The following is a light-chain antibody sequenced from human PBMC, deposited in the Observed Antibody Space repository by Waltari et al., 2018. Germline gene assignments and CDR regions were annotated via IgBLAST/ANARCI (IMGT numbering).Light chain of an antibody. CDR2: KAS. CDR3: LQYNGEPRT. Sequence: DIQMTQSPSTLSASVGDRVTITCRASQNIKTWLAWHQQKPGKAPKLLIYKASTLESGVPSRFSGSGSGTEYTLTISSLQPDDFATYYCLQYNGEPRTFGQGTKVEVK. J-gene: IGKJ1*01. V-gene: IGKV1-5*03. CDR1: QNIKTW.